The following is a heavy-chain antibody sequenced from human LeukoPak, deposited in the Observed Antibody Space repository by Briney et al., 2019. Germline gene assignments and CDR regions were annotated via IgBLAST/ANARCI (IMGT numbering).Heavy chain of an antibody. Sequence: SETLSLTCTVSGGSIISYYWSWIRQPPGKGLEWIGYIYYSGSTNYNPSLKSRVTISVDTSKNQSSLKLSSVTAADTAVYYCARARCSGGSCYWGWFDPWGQGTLVTVSS. CDR1: GGSIISYY. V-gene: IGHV4-59*01. D-gene: IGHD2-15*01. CDR3: ARARCSGGSCYWGWFDP. J-gene: IGHJ5*02. CDR2: IYYSGST.